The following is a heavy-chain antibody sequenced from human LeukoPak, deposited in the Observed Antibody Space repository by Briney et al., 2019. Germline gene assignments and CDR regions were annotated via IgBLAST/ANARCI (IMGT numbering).Heavy chain of an antibody. Sequence: PSETLSLTCTVSGGSISSSSYYWGWIRQPPGKGLEWIGSIYYSGSTYYNPSLKSRVTISVDTSKHQFPLKLSSVTAADTAVYYCARDIVRYFDYWGQGTLVTVSS. CDR3: ARDIVRYFDY. D-gene: IGHD2-8*01. J-gene: IGHJ4*02. CDR1: GGSISSSSYY. CDR2: IYYSGST. V-gene: IGHV4-39*02.